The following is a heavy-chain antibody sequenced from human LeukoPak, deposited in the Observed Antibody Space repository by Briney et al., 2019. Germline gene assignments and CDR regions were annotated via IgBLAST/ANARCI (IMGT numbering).Heavy chain of an antibody. V-gene: IGHV4-61*02. D-gene: IGHD6-19*01. J-gene: IGHJ3*02. CDR2: IFNSGST. CDR1: GGSISGSYY. CDR3: ARGPVAGTLDAFDI. Sequence: SETLSLTCTVSGGSISGSYYWIWIRQPAGKGLEWIGRIFNSGSTNYNPSLKSRVTISVDTSKNHFSLKLSSVTAADTAVYYCARGPVAGTLDAFDIWGQGTMVTVSS.